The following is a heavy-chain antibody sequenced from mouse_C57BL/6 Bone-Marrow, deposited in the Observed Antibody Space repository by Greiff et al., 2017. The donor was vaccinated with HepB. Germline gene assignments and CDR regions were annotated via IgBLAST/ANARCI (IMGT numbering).Heavy chain of an antibody. CDR3: ARGGPYAMYY. CDR1: GYTFTSYW. J-gene: IGHJ4*01. CDR2: IDPSDSET. Sequence: QVQLQQPGAELVRPGSSVKLSCKASGYTFTSYWMHWVKQRPIQGLEWIGNIDPSDSETHYNQKFKDKATLTVDKSSSTAYMQLSSLTSEDSAVYYCARGGPYAMYYWGQGTSVTVSS. V-gene: IGHV1-52*01.